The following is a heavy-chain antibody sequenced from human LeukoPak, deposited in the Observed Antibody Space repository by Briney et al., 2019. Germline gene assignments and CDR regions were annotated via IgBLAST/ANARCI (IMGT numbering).Heavy chain of an antibody. J-gene: IGHJ4*02. Sequence: PSETLSLTCTLSGDSFRSGSLYWGCTRQPPGKRPEWIGDTFHTGKTNYNPSLRSRATISLDTSESRFSLRLTAMTSADTAVYYGARIFDSWGQGILVTVSS. CDR2: TFHTGKT. CDR3: ARIFDS. CDR1: GDSFRSGSLY. V-gene: IGHV4-61*01.